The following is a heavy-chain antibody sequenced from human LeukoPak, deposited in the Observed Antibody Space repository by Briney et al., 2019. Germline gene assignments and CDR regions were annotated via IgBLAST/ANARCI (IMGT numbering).Heavy chain of an antibody. D-gene: IGHD5-24*01. J-gene: IGHJ3*02. Sequence: ASMKVSCKASGYTFSGHYMHWVRQAPGQGLEWMGWINPNSGDTNYAQKFQGRVTMTRDTSISTAYMELSRLRSDDTAVYYCARVSSAEMADAFDIWGQGTMVTVSS. CDR1: GYTFSGHY. CDR2: INPNSGDT. CDR3: ARVSSAEMADAFDI. V-gene: IGHV1-2*02.